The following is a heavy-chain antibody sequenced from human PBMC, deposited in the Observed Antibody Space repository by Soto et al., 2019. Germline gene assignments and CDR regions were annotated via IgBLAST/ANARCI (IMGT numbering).Heavy chain of an antibody. D-gene: IGHD1-26*01. CDR2: LYNTGST. Sequence: PSETLSLTCTVSGASISRYYWSWIRQSPGKGLEWIGYLYNTGSTIYNPSLKSRVTISVDTSKNQFSLKMNSVTAADTAVYYCAKREWEIFDPWGQGTLVTVSS. J-gene: IGHJ5*02. CDR1: GASISRYY. CDR3: AKREWEIFDP. V-gene: IGHV4-59*01.